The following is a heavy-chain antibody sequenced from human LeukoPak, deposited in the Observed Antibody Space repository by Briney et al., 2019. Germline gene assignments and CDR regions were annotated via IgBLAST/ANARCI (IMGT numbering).Heavy chain of an antibody. V-gene: IGHV3-30*03. D-gene: IGHD6-19*01. J-gene: IGHJ4*02. CDR1: GFTFSSYG. CDR2: ISYDGSNK. CDR3: AMNPTGGYSSGWVPYY. Sequence: HPGGSLRLSCAASGFTFSSYGMHWVRQAPGKGLEWVAVISYDGSNKYYADSVKGRFTISRDNSKNTLYLQMNSLRAEDTAVYYCAMNPTGGYSSGWVPYYWGQGTLVTVSS.